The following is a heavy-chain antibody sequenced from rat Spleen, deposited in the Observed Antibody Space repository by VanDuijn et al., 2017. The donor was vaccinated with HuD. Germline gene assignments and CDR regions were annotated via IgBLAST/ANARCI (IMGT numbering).Heavy chain of an antibody. J-gene: IGHJ2*01. Sequence: EVQLVESGGGLVQPGRSLKLSCVASGFTFNKYWMTWIRQAPGKGLEWIASITNTGGSTYHPDSVKGRFTISRDNAKSTLYLQMNSLRSEDTATYYCTRDDVLPGYNYFDYWGQGVMVTVSS. CDR2: ITNTGGST. CDR3: TRDDVLPGYNYFDY. CDR1: GFTFNKYW. V-gene: IGHV5-31*01. D-gene: IGHD1-4*01.